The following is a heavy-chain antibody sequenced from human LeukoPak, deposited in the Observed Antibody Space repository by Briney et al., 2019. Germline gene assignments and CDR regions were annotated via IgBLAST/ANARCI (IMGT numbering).Heavy chain of an antibody. J-gene: IGHJ4*02. V-gene: IGHV3-23*01. Sequence: QAGGSLRLSCAASGFTFSSYAMSWVRQAPGKGLEWVSAISGSGGSTYYADSVKGRFTISRDNSKNTLYLQMNSLRAEDTAVYYCAKFIEPQWLVQGYYFDYWGQGTLVTVSS. CDR1: GFTFSSYA. D-gene: IGHD6-19*01. CDR2: ISGSGGST. CDR3: AKFIEPQWLVQGYYFDY.